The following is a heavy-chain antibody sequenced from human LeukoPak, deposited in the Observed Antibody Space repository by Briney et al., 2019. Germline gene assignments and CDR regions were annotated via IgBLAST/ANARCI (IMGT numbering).Heavy chain of an antibody. D-gene: IGHD2-21*01. CDR3: ARDRISAISRGWFDP. J-gene: IGHJ5*02. CDR1: GFTFSSYG. CDR2: ISYDGSNK. V-gene: IGHV3-30*03. Sequence: QTGGSLRLSCAASGFTFSSYGMHWVRQAPGKGLEWVAVISYDGSNKYYADSVKGRFTISRDNSKNTLYLQMNSLRAEDTAVYYCARDRISAISRGWFDPWGQGTLVIVSS.